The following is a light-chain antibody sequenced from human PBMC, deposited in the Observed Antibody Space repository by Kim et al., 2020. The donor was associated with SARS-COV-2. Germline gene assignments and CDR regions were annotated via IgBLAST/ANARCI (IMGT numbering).Light chain of an antibody. V-gene: IGLV3-25*03. J-gene: IGLJ2*01. CDR1: ALPKQY. CDR2: KDS. CDR3: DSWDSSGNHNVV. Sequence: SYELTQPPSVSVSPGQTARITCSGDALPKQYAYWYQQKPGQAPVLVIYKDSERPSGIPERFSGSSSGTTVTLTISGVQAEDEADYYCDSWDSSGNHNVVFGGGTQLTVL.